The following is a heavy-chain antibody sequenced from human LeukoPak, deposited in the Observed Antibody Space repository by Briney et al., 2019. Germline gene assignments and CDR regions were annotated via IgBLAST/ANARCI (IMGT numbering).Heavy chain of an antibody. V-gene: IGHV3-30*02. CDR3: AKVRDTAMAMDY. CDR2: IRYDGSNK. CDR1: GFTFSSYG. J-gene: IGHJ4*02. D-gene: IGHD5-18*01. Sequence: PGGSLRLSCAASGFTFSSYGMHWVRQAQGKGMEWGAFIRYDGSNKYYADSVKRRFTISRDNSKNTLYLQMNSLRAEDTAVYYCAKVRDTAMAMDYWGQGTLVTVSS.